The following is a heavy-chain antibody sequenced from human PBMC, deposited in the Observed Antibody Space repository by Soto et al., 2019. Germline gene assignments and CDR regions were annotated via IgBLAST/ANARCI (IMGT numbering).Heavy chain of an antibody. CDR2: IFSTDEK. CDR1: GSSLSNAGLG. D-gene: IGHD6-13*01. V-gene: IGHV2-26*01. J-gene: IGHJ5*02. Sequence: QVTVKESGPVLWKPTETLTLTCTVSGSSLSNAGLGVSWIRQPPGKALEWLAHIFSTDEKSYSTSLKSRLTISKDTDKSQVVLTMTNMDPVDTATYYCESPYSTSWYWFDPWGQGTLVTVSS. CDR3: ESPYSTSWYWFDP.